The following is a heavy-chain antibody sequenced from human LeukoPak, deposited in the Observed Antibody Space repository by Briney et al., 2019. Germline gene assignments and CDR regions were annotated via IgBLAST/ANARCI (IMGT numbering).Heavy chain of an antibody. CDR3: AGDLDFWSGSELGR. CDR1: GFSFSTYS. V-gene: IGHV3-21*01. D-gene: IGHD3-3*01. Sequence: PGGSLRLSCAASGFSFSTYSMKWLRQAPGKGLEWVSCISSSSSYIYYADSVKGRFTISRDNAKNSLYLQMNSLRAEDTAVYYCAGDLDFWSGSELGRWGQGTLVTVSS. CDR2: ISSSSSYI. J-gene: IGHJ4*02.